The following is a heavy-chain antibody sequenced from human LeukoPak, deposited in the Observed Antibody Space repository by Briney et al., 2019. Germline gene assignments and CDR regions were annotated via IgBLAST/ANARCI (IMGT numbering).Heavy chain of an antibody. CDR3: ARGIVVVVAATWELWFDP. CDR1: GGSISSYY. V-gene: IGHV4-59*01. D-gene: IGHD2-15*01. Sequence: SETLSLTCTVSGGSISSYYWSCIRQPPGKGLEWIGYIYYSGSTNYNPSLKSRVTISVDTSKNQFSLKLSSVTAADTAVYYCARGIVVVVAATWELWFDPWGQGTLVTVSS. CDR2: IYYSGST. J-gene: IGHJ5*02.